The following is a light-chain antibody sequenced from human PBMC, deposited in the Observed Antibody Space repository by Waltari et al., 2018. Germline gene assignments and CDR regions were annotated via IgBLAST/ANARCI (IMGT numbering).Light chain of an antibody. V-gene: IGLV4-69*01. CDR2: VNSDGRH. CDR3: QTGGHGTWV. Sequence: QLVLTQAPSASASLGASVKLTCTLSSGHSSNVVAWHQQQPEKGPRYLMKVNSDGRHSKGADIPDRFSGSSSGAERYLTISSLQSEDEADYYCQTGGHGTWVFGGGTKLTVL. CDR1: SGHSSNV. J-gene: IGLJ3*02.